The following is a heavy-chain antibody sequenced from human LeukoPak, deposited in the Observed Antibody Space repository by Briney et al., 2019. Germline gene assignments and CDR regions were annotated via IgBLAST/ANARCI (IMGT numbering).Heavy chain of an antibody. CDR1: GSTFSGHG. J-gene: IGHJ4*02. V-gene: IGHV3-7*01. Sequence: GGSLRPSCAASGSTFSGHGMSWVRQAPGKGLEWVANINQGGSDKYYVDSVKGRFTISRDNANNLLYLQMNSLRGEDTAVYYCTRDRSRAEDDWGQGTLVTVSS. CDR2: INQGGSDK. CDR3: TRDRSRAEDD. D-gene: IGHD1-14*01.